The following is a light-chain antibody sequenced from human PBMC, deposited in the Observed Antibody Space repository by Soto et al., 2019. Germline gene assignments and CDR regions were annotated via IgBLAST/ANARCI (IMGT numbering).Light chain of an antibody. CDR2: GTT. CDR1: QGVSRK. CDR3: QQYGDWPPYT. J-gene: IGKJ2*01. V-gene: IGKV3-15*01. Sequence: EIVMTQSPATLSVSPGERVTLSCSASQGVSRKLAWYQQKPGQAPRLLIYGTTTRATGIPARFSGSGSGTEFTLIISSLQSVDFGIYYCQQYGDWPPYTFGQGTTLETK.